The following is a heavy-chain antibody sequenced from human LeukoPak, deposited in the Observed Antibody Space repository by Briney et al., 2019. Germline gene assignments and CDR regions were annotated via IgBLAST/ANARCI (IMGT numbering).Heavy chain of an antibody. Sequence: GASVKVSCKASGGTFSSSAISWVRQAPGKGLEWVSAISGGGSTTFYADSVKGRFTISRDNSKHTLFLQMNSLRVEDTALYYCAKGYVTTGYFDYWGQGTLVTVSS. CDR2: ISGGGSTT. J-gene: IGHJ4*02. V-gene: IGHV3-23*01. D-gene: IGHD3-16*01. CDR1: GGTFSSSA. CDR3: AKGYVTTGYFDY.